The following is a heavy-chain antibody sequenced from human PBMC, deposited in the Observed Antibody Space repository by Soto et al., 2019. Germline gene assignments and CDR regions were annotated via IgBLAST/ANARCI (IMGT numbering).Heavy chain of an antibody. CDR2: ISYDGSNK. Sequence: QVQLVESGGGVVQPGRSLRLSCAASGFTFSSYGMHWVRQAPGKGLEWVAVISYDGSNKYYADSVKGRFTISRDNSKNTLYLQMNSLRAEDTAVYYCAKEVIGYTWNSGLRYFDYWGQGTLVTVSS. V-gene: IGHV3-30*18. CDR3: AKEVIGYTWNSGLRYFDY. J-gene: IGHJ4*02. CDR1: GFTFSSYG. D-gene: IGHD1-7*01.